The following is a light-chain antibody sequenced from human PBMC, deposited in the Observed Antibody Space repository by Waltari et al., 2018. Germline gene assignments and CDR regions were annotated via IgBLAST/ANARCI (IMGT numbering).Light chain of an antibody. CDR2: AAS. J-gene: IGKJ5*01. Sequence: DIQLTQSPSFLSASVGDRVTTTCRASQGISSYLAWYQQKPGKAPKLLIYAASTLQSGVPSRFRGSGSGTEFTLTISSLQPEDFATYYCQQLNSYPPLFGQGTRLEIK. V-gene: IGKV1-9*01. CDR3: QQLNSYPPL. CDR1: QGISSY.